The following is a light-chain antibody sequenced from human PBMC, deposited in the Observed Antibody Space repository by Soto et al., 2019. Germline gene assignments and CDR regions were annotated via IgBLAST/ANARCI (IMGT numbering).Light chain of an antibody. V-gene: IGKV3-15*01. J-gene: IGKJ1*01. CDR1: QSLGGN. CDR2: RAS. Sequence: TQSPSSLYPGARATLSCRASQSLGGNLAWYQQKPGQAPRLLIFRASSRAKGVPARFSASGSGTEFTLTISGLQSEDFAVYYCHQYSNWPPWTFGPGTKVDI. CDR3: HQYSNWPPWT.